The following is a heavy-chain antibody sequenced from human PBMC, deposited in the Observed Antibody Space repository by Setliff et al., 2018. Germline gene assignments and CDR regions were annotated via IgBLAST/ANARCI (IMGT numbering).Heavy chain of an antibody. CDR1: RFTFSNYW. CDR3: ARDPVALDY. Sequence: PGGSLRLSCAASRFTFSNYWMSWVRQAPGKGLEWVANIKEDGSEKYYVDSVKGRFTISRDNAKNSLDLQMNNLRDEDTAVYYCARDPVALDYWGQGTLVTVSS. J-gene: IGHJ4*02. CDR2: IKEDGSEK. D-gene: IGHD6-19*01. V-gene: IGHV3-7*01.